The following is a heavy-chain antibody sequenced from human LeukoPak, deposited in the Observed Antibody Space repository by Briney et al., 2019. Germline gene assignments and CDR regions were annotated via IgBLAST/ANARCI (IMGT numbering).Heavy chain of an antibody. CDR3: AKDLGYYGSGGAGGDY. D-gene: IGHD3-10*01. CDR1: GFTFSSYW. Sequence: GGSLRLSCAASGFTFSSYWMSWVRQAPGKGLEWVANIKQDGSEKYYVDSVKGRFTISRDNAKNSLYLQMNSLRAEDTAVYYCAKDLGYYGSGGAGGDYWGQGTLVTVSS. J-gene: IGHJ4*02. V-gene: IGHV3-7*01. CDR2: IKQDGSEK.